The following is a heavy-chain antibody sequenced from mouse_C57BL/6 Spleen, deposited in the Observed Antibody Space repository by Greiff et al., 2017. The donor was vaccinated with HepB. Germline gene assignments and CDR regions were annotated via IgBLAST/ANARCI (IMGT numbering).Heavy chain of an antibody. J-gene: IGHJ1*03. CDR2: IDPANGNT. CDR1: GFNIKNTY. Sequence: VQLQQSVAELVRPGASVKLSCTASGFNIKNTYMHWVKQRPEQGLEWIGRIDPANGNTKYAPKFQGKATLTADTSSNTAYLQLSSLTSEDTAFYYCAITTVVAKYFDVWGTGTTVTVSS. V-gene: IGHV14-3*01. D-gene: IGHD1-1*01. CDR3: AITTVVAKYFDV.